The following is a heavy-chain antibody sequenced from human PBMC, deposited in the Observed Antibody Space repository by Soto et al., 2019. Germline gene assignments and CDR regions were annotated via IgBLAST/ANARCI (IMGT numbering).Heavy chain of an antibody. J-gene: IGHJ5*01. CDR3: VRDMQLWRLDS. D-gene: IGHD2-21*01. CDR2: INTDGSVA. Sequence: EVQLVESGGGLVQPGESLRLSCAASGLTFRSYWMHWVRQAPGKGLVWVSRINTDGSVAMYVDSVKGRFTISRDNAKNTLYLHMNILRAEDTAVYYCVRDMQLWRLDSWGHGTLVTVSS. CDR1: GLTFRSYW. V-gene: IGHV3-74*03.